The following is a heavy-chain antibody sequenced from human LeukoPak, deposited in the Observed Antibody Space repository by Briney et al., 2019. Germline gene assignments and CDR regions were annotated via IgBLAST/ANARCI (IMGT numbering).Heavy chain of an antibody. Sequence: GGSLRLSCAASGFTFSSYWMSWVRQAPGKGLEWVANIKQDGSEKYYVDSVKGRFTISRDNAKNSLYLQMNSLRAEDTAVYYCARESTVVTLGRYYFDYWGQGTQVTVSS. V-gene: IGHV3-7*01. CDR1: GFTFSSYW. D-gene: IGHD4-23*01. J-gene: IGHJ4*02. CDR3: ARESTVVTLGRYYFDY. CDR2: IKQDGSEK.